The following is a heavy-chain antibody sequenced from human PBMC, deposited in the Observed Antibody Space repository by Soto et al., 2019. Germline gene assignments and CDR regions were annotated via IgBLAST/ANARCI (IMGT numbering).Heavy chain of an antibody. CDR3: ARDRSSTYYYYGMDL. CDR1: VFSFSMHG. CDR2: ISYDGSNQ. V-gene: IGHV3-30-3*01. D-gene: IGHD6-19*01. Sequence: GGSLRLSYAASVFSFSMHGMHWVRQAPGKGLEWVAVISYDGSNQDYADSVKGRFSISRDKSKTTVYLQMNSLRVEDSAVYYCARDRSSTYYYYGMDLWGQGTTVTVSS. J-gene: IGHJ6*02.